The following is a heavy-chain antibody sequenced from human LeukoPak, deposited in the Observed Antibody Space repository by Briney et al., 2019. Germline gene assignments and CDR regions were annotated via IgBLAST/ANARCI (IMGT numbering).Heavy chain of an antibody. CDR2: LTNSGGST. Sequence: GGSLRLSCAASGFIFSSSALSWVRQAPGKGLEWVSALTNSGGSTYYADSVRGRFTISRDNSKNTLYLQMNSLRAEDTAVHYCAKDLSSGWYMNYFDSWGQGTLVTVSS. J-gene: IGHJ4*02. CDR3: AKDLSSGWYMNYFDS. V-gene: IGHV3-23*01. D-gene: IGHD6-19*01. CDR1: GFIFSSSA.